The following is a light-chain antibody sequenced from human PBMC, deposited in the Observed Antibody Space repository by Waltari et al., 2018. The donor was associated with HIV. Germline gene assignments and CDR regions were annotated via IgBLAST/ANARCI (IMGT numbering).Light chain of an antibody. Sequence: EIVLTQSPATLSLSPGERATLSCRASQSLNNYLAWYQQRPGQPPRLLIYDSSNRAAGIPARFSGSGSGTDFTLTISSLKPEDFAVYYCQQRSIWPRTFGQGTKLEIK. CDR2: DSS. V-gene: IGKV3-11*01. CDR1: QSLNNY. J-gene: IGKJ2*01. CDR3: QQRSIWPRT.